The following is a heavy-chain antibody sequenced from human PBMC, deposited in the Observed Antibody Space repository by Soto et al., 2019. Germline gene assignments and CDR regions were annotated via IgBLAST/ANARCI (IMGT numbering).Heavy chain of an antibody. V-gene: IGHV3-9*01. J-gene: IGHJ4*02. D-gene: IGHD2-15*01. CDR1: GFSFDDYA. Sequence: EVQLVEFGGGLVQPGGSLRLSCAASGFSFDDYAMHWVRQAPGKGLEWVSGINWNSLKLGYADSVKGRFTISRDNAKNSLYLQMNSLRPEDTALYYCAKDKYCRGGSCDWDYLDSWGQGTLVTVSS. CDR2: INWNSLKL. CDR3: AKDKYCRGGSCDWDYLDS.